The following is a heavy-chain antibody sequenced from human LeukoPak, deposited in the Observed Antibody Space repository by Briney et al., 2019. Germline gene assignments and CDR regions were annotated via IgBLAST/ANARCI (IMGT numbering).Heavy chain of an antibody. D-gene: IGHD2-2*01. Sequence: GASVKVSCKASGYTFTSYGISWVRQAPGQGLEWMGWNSAYNGNTNYAQKLQGRVTMTTDTSTSTAYMELRSLRSDDTAVYYCARSRYCSSTSCRGAYNWFDPWGQGTLVTVSS. CDR2: NSAYNGNT. CDR1: GYTFTSYG. J-gene: IGHJ5*02. V-gene: IGHV1-18*01. CDR3: ARSRYCSSTSCRGAYNWFDP.